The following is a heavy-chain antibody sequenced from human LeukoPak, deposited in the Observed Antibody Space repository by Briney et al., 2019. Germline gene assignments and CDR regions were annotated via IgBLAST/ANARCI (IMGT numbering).Heavy chain of an antibody. Sequence: PGGSLRLSCAASGFTFSSFGMTWVRQAPGKGLQWVAIINQDGSEKYCVDSVRGRFTVSRDNAKNSLYLQMYSLRADDTALYYCARATRNADSWGQGTLVTVSS. V-gene: IGHV3-7*04. CDR2: INQDGSEK. CDR1: GFTFSSFG. CDR3: ARATRNADS. J-gene: IGHJ5*01. D-gene: IGHD2-8*01.